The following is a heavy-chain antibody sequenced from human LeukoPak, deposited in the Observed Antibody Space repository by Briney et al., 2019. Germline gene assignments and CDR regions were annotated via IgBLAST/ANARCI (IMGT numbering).Heavy chain of an antibody. CDR3: AKGVAVASPHYFDY. D-gene: IGHD6-19*01. J-gene: IGHJ4*02. Sequence: GGSLRLSCAASGFTFSSYAMSWVRQAPGKGLEWVSPISGSGSSTYYADSVKGRSTISRDNSKNTLYLQMNSLRAEDTAVYYCAKGVAVASPHYFDYWGQGTLVTVSS. CDR1: GFTFSSYA. CDR2: ISGSGSST. V-gene: IGHV3-23*01.